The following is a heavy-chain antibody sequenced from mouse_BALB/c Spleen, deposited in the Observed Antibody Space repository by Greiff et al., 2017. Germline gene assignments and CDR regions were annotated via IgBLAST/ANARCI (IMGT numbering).Heavy chain of an antibody. J-gene: IGHJ1*01. CDR2: ISYSGST. Sequence: EVKLQESGPSLVKPSQTLSLTCSVTGDSFTSGYWNWIRKFPGHKLEYMGYISYSGSTYYNPSLKSRISITRDTSKNQYYLQLNSVTTEDTATYYCARGLLLHFDVWGAGTTVTVSA. CDR1: GDSFTSGY. V-gene: IGHV3-8*02. D-gene: IGHD2-1*01. CDR3: ARGLLLHFDV.